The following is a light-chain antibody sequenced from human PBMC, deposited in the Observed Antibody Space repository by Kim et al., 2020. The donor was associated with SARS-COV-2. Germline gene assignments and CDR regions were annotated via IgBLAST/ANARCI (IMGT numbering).Light chain of an antibody. V-gene: IGKV3-20*01. CDR2: GAS. Sequence: ELVLTQSPGTLSLSVGERGTLSCRASQTVSANYLGWYQHKPGQAPRLLIYGASHRAAGIPDRFSGSGSGTDFTLTISRVESEDFAVYYCEQHWTSPYTFGRGTKLEI. J-gene: IGKJ2*01. CDR1: QTVSANY. CDR3: EQHWTSPYT.